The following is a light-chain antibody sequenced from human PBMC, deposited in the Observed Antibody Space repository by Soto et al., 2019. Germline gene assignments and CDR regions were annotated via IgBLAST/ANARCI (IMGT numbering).Light chain of an antibody. Sequence: DIQMTPSPTTTTASVGDRVTITCRASQIISSCLAWYQQKPGKAPKLLIYKASSLESGVPSRFSGSGSGTEFTLTISSLQPDDFATYYCQQYNSYSKTFGQGTKVDIK. J-gene: IGKJ1*01. V-gene: IGKV1-5*03. CDR3: QQYNSYSKT. CDR2: KAS. CDR1: QIISSC.